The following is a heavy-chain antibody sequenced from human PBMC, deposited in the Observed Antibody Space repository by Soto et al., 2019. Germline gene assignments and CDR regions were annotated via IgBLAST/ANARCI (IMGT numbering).Heavy chain of an antibody. CDR3: ARVERYYDSGVWGGYFQY. D-gene: IGHD3-16*01. J-gene: IGHJ4*02. Sequence: QVQLQESGPGLVKPSQTLSLTCTVSAASITSGGYYWSWIRQDPGKGLEWIGYMYYSGVTWYNPSHQSRVTISVDTSKNQFSLKVNSVTAADTAVYYCARVERYYDSGVWGGYFQYWGQGTLVTVSS. CDR1: AASITSGGYY. V-gene: IGHV4-31*03. CDR2: MYYSGVT.